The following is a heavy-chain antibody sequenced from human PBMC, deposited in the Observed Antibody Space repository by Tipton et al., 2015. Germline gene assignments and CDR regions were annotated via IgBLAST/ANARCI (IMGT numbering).Heavy chain of an antibody. D-gene: IGHD2-2*01. V-gene: IGHV1-18*01. CDR2: ISAYNGYT. CDR1: GYTFTTYG. J-gene: IGHJ4*02. Sequence: QVQLVQSGAEVKKPGASVKVSCKASGYTFTTYGISWVRQAPGQGLEWMGWISAYNGYTNYAQTLQGRVTMTTDTSTSTAYMELRSLRSDDTAVYYCARAGYCTRASCFFDYWGQGTLVTVSS. CDR3: ARAGYCTRASCFFDY.